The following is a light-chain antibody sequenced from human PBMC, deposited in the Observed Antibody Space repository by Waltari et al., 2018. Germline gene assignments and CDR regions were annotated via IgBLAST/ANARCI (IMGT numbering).Light chain of an antibody. J-gene: IGLJ3*02. CDR1: SSDIGNYIF. CDR2: AVT. Sequence: QSALTQPPSASGSPGQSVTISCTGSSSDIGNYIFVSWYQQHPGKAPKLMIYAVTKRPAGVPARSSGSKSGNTASLTVSGLQAEDEADYYCTSFAGSDIWVFGGGTKLTVL. CDR3: TSFAGSDIWV. V-gene: IGLV2-8*01.